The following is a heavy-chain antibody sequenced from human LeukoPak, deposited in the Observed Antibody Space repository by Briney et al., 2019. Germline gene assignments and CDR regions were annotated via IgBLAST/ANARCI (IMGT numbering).Heavy chain of an antibody. J-gene: IGHJ3*02. D-gene: IGHD5-18*01. V-gene: IGHV4-59*01. CDR3: ARRVDTAMADAFDI. CDR1: GGSISSYY. CDR2: IYYSGST. Sequence: SETLSLTCTVSGGSISSYYWSWIRQPPGKGLEWIGYIYYSGSTNYNPSLKSRVTISVDTSKNQFSLKLSSVTAADTAVYYCARRVDTAMADAFDIWGQGTMVTVSS.